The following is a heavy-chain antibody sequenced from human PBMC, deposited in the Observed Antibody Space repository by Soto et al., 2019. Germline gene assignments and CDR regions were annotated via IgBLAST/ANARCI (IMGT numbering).Heavy chain of an antibody. D-gene: IGHD3-10*01. J-gene: IGHJ4*02. CDR1: GFTFSSYA. CDR2: ISGSGGST. V-gene: IGHV3-23*01. CDR3: ARDSGFSVNDY. Sequence: EVQLLESGGGLVQPGGSLRLSCAASGFTFSSYAMSWVRQAPGKGLEWVSAISGSGGSTYYEDSVKGRFTISRDNAKNTLYLQMNGLRAEDTAVYYCARDSGFSVNDYWGQGTLVTVSS.